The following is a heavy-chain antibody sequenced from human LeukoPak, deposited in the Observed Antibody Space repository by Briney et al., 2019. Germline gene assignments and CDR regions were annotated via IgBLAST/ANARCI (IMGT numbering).Heavy chain of an antibody. CDR2: IKTDGRGGMTK. CDR1: GFTFSRSW. J-gene: IGHJ4*02. CDR3: AKERAGAGEY. Sequence: GGSLRLSCAASGFTFSRSWIVWVRHATGKGLVWVSRIKTDGRGGMTKSYADSVTGRFPMSRDNAKHTLFLQMNSLRAEDTAVYYCAKERAGAGEYWGQGTLVTVSA. V-gene: IGHV3-74*01. D-gene: IGHD6-13*01.